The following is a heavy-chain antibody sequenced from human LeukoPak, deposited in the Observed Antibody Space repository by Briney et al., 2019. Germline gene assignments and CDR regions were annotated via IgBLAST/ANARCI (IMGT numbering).Heavy chain of an antibody. J-gene: IGHJ6*03. CDR3: ARGRKAGVDNYYYMDV. CDR2: INSDGSTT. D-gene: IGHD3-10*01. Sequence: GGSLRLSCAASGFTLSPYWMHWVRQAPGKGLLWVSRINSDGSTTDYADSVQGPFTISRDNAKNTLYLQMNSLRAEDTAVYYCARGRKAGVDNYYYMDVWGKGTTVTVSS. CDR1: GFTLSPYW. V-gene: IGHV3-74*01.